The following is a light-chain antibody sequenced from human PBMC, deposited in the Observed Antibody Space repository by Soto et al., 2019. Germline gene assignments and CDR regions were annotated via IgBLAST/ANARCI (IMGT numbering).Light chain of an antibody. V-gene: IGKV3-11*01. J-gene: IGKJ4*01. CDR3: HQRSNWPVT. CDR2: DAS. Sequence: EIVLTQSPATLSLSPGERATLSCRASQSVSSYLAWYQQKPGQAPRLLIYDASNRATGIPARFSGSGSGTDFTLTISSLEPEDFAVYYCHQRSNWPVTFGGGTKLEIK. CDR1: QSVSSY.